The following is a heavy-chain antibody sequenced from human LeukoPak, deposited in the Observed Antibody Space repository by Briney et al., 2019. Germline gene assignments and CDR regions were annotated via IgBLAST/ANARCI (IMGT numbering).Heavy chain of an antibody. CDR1: GGSISSYY. J-gene: IGHJ3*02. CDR2: IYYSGST. Sequence: SETLSLTCTVSGGSISSYYWSWIRQPPGKGLEWIGHIYYSGSTNYNPSLKSRVTISVDTSKNQFSLKLSSVTTADTAVYYCARGDFYAFDIWGQGTMVTVSS. V-gene: IGHV4-59*01. D-gene: IGHD2/OR15-2a*01. CDR3: ARGDFYAFDI.